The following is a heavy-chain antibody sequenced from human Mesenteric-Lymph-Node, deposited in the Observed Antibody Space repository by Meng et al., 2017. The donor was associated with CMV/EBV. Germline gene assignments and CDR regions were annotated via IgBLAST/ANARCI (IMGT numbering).Heavy chain of an antibody. CDR1: GFTFSSYW. V-gene: IGHV3-74*01. D-gene: IGHD6-6*01. J-gene: IGHJ4*02. Sequence: SGFTFSSYWMHWVRQAPGKGLVWVSRINSDGSSTSYADSMKGQFTISRDNSKNSLYLQMNSLRTEDTALYYCAKEGRWDSSSPWPDHRGQGTLVTVSS. CDR3: AKEGRWDSSSPWPDH. CDR2: INSDGSST.